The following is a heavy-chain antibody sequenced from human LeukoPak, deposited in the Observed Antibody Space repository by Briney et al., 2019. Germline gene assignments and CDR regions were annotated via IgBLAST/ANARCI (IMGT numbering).Heavy chain of an antibody. CDR3: ARRGGAAAGFDY. Sequence: MSSETLSLTCTVSGGSISSYYWSWIRQPPGKGLEWIGSIYYSGSTYYNPSLKSRVTISGDTSKNQFSLRLTSVTAADTAVYYCARRGGAAAGFDYWGQGTLVTVSS. CDR2: IYYSGST. V-gene: IGHV4-39*01. D-gene: IGHD6-13*01. J-gene: IGHJ4*02. CDR1: GGSISSYY.